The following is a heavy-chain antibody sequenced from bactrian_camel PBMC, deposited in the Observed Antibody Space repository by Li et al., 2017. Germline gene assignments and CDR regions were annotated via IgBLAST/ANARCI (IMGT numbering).Heavy chain of an antibody. V-gene: IGHV3S40*01. J-gene: IGHJ6*01. CDR1: GFTFSSYA. Sequence: VQLVESGGGLVQPGGSLRLDCAASGFTFSSYAMSWVRQGPGKGLEWISTIAEDGGITTYADFVKGRFTISRDNAKNTVYLQLNSLETEDMAMYYCVRDSTGRIQGDFGLWGQGTQVTVS. CDR3: VRDSTGRIQGDFGL. CDR2: IAEDGGIT. D-gene: IGHD7*01.